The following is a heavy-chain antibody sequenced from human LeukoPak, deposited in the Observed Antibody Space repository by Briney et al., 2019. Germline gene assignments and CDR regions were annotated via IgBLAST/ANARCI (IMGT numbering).Heavy chain of an antibody. J-gene: IGHJ5*02. V-gene: IGHV3-23*01. CDR2: ISGSGGST. CDR3: AKNGAQLWFDP. D-gene: IGHD4-17*01. Sequence: GGSLRLSCAASGFIFSSYAMSWVRQAPGKGLEWVSAISGSGGSTYYADSVKGRFTISRDNSKNTLYLQMNSLRAEDMAVYYCAKNGAQLWFDPWGQGTLVTVSS. CDR1: GFIFSSYA.